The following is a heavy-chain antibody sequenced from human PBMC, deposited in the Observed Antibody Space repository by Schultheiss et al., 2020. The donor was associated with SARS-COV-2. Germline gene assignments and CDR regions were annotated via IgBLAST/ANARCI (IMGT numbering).Heavy chain of an antibody. Sequence: SETLSLTCTVSGYSISSGYYWGWIRQPPGKGLEWIGEINHSGSTNYNPSLKSRVTISVDTSKNQFSLKLSSVTAADTAVYYCARVAAAHVYCSGGSCYNTCFDYWGQGTLVTVSS. J-gene: IGHJ4*02. D-gene: IGHD2-15*01. V-gene: IGHV4-38-2*02. CDR2: INHSGST. CDR3: ARVAAAHVYCSGGSCYNTCFDY. CDR1: GYSISSGYY.